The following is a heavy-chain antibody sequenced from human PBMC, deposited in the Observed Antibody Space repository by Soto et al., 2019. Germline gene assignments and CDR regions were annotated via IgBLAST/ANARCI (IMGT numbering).Heavy chain of an antibody. D-gene: IGHD4-17*01. J-gene: IGHJ4*02. CDR2: IYYSGST. Sequence: LSLTCPVSGGSISRGDYYWSWIRQPPAKGLEWIGYIYYSGSTDYNPSLKSRVTISVDTSKNHFSLKLCPVTAADTAAYYCARADYGVYVLPPAIDYRGQATLVPV. CDR3: ARADYGVYVLPPAIDY. CDR1: GGSISRGDYY. V-gene: IGHV4-30-4*01.